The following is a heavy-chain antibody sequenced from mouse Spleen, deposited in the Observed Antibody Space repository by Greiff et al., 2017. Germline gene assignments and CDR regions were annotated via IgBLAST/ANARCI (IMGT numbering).Heavy chain of an antibody. D-gene: IGHD2-4*01. J-gene: IGHJ2*01. V-gene: IGHV1-59*01. CDR1: GYTFTSYW. CDR3: ARLMITTEYYFDY. Sequence: VQLQQPGAELVRPGTSVKLSCKASGYTFTSYWMHWVKQRPGQGLEWIGVIDPSDSYTNYNQKFKGKATLTVDTSSSTAYMQLSSLTSEDSAVYYCARLMITTEYYFDYWGQGTTLTVSS. CDR2: IDPSDSYT.